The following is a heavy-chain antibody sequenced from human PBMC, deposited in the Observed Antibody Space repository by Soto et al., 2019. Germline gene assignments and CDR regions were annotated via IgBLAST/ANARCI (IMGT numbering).Heavy chain of an antibody. CDR2: ISAYNGNT. CDR3: AVDGVVVGGPSYGMDV. J-gene: IGHJ6*02. CDR1: GYTFTSYG. Sequence: QVQLVQSGAEVKKPGASVKVSCKASGYTFTSYGISWVRQAPGQGLEWMGWISAYNGNTNYAQKLQGRVTMTTDTSTSTAYMEPRSLRSDDTAVYYCAVDGVVVGGPSYGMDVWGQGTTVTVSS. V-gene: IGHV1-18*01. D-gene: IGHD2-15*01.